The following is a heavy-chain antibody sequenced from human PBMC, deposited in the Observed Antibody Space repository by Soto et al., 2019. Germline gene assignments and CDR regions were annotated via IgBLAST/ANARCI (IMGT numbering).Heavy chain of an antibody. J-gene: IGHJ6*03. Sequence: SETLSPTCTVSGGSISSYYWSWIRQPPGKGLEWIGYIYYSGSTNYNPSLKSRVTISVDTSKNQFSLKLSSVTAADTAVYYCARDRGYDFWSGLEGWRYYMDVWGKGTTVTVSS. CDR1: GGSISSYY. D-gene: IGHD3-3*01. CDR3: ARDRGYDFWSGLEGWRYYMDV. CDR2: IYYSGST. V-gene: IGHV4-59*01.